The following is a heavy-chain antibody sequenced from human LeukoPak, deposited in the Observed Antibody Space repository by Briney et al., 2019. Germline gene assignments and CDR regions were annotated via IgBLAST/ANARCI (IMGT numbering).Heavy chain of an antibody. J-gene: IGHJ6*03. V-gene: IGHV1-46*01. CDR2: INPSGGST. Sequence: ASVKVSCKASAYTFTGYYMHWVRQAPGQGLEWMGIINPSGGSTSYAQKFQGRVTMTRDTSTSTVYMELSSLRSEDTAVYYCARVAPRYCSGGSCYSDYYYYYMDVWGKGTTVTVSS. D-gene: IGHD2-15*01. CDR1: AYTFTGYY. CDR3: ARVAPRYCSGGSCYSDYYYYYMDV.